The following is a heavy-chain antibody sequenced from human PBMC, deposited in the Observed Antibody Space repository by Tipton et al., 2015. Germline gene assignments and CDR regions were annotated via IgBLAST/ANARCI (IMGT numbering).Heavy chain of an antibody. J-gene: IGHJ4*02. CDR2: ISWNSISI. V-gene: IGHV3-9*01. CDR3: GKDDGYNYGGTIEH. Sequence: SLRLSCVASGFNFDDYAMYWVRQPPGKGLEWVSGISWNSISIGYADSVKGRFTISRDNVKKSLYLEMNSLRADDTALYYCGKDDGYNYGGTIEHWGQGTLATVSS. D-gene: IGHD5-24*01. CDR1: GFNFDDYA.